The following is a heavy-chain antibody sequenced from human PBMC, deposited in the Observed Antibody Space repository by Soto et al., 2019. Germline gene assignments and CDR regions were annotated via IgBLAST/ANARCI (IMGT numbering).Heavy chain of an antibody. CDR3: ATSASMVAKRDS. Sequence: QVQLVQSGAEVKKPGSSVKVSCKASGGTFSSYAISWVRQAPGQGLEWMGGIIPIFGTANYAQKFQGRVTITGDEATSTAYMDLSSLRSEDTAVYYCATSASMVAKRDSWGQGTMVTVSS. V-gene: IGHV1-69*01. D-gene: IGHD5-12*01. J-gene: IGHJ4*02. CDR2: IIPIFGTA. CDR1: GGTFSSYA.